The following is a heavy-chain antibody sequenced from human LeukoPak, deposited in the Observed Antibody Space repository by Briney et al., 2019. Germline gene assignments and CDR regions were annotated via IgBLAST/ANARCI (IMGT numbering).Heavy chain of an antibody. J-gene: IGHJ4*02. CDR1: GFTFSNAW. Sequence: GGSLRLSCAASGFTFSNAWMSWVRQSPRKGREWVGRLKSKTDGGTTDYAAPVKGRFTISRDDSKNTLYLQMNSLKTEDTAVYYCTTINCSSTSCYLEHDYWGQGTLVTVSS. CDR2: LKSKTDGGTT. CDR3: TTINCSSTSCYLEHDY. V-gene: IGHV3-15*01. D-gene: IGHD2-2*01.